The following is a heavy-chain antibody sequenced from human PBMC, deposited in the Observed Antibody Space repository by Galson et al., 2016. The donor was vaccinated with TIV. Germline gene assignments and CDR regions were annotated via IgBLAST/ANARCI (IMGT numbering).Heavy chain of an antibody. V-gene: IGHV1-18*04. CDR1: GYTFTGYY. Sequence: SVKVSCKASGYTFTGYYMHWVRQAPGQGLEWLGWISAHNGATRFAQDVQGRVTLTTDTSTSTAYLELRSLTFDDTAIYYCARDHPPNEGAVAGYYPFNYYALDLWGQGTMVTVSS. CDR3: ARDHPPNEGAVAGYYPFNYYALDL. CDR2: ISAHNGAT. J-gene: IGHJ6*02. D-gene: IGHD3-9*01.